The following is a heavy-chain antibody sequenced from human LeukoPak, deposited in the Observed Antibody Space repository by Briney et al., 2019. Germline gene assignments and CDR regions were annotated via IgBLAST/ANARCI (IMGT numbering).Heavy chain of an antibody. CDR3: ARVMGGMVAFDI. CDR1: GYTFTSYG. Sequence: GASVNVSCKASGYTFTSYGISWVRQAPGQGLEWMGWINPNSGGTNYAQKFQGRVTMTRDTSISTAYMELSRLRSDDTAVYYCARVMGGMVAFDIWGQGTMVTVSS. V-gene: IGHV1-2*02. J-gene: IGHJ3*02. D-gene: IGHD2-15*01. CDR2: INPNSGGT.